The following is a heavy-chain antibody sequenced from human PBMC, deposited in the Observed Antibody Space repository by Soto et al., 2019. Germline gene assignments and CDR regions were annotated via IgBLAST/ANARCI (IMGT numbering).Heavy chain of an antibody. CDR1: GGSISSGGYY. J-gene: IGHJ4*02. CDR2: IYYSGST. Sequence: SETLSLTCTVSGGSISSGGYYWSWIRQHPGKGLGWIGYIYYSGSTYYNPSLKSRVTISVDTSKNQFSLKLSSVTAADTAVYYCARVGSDDYFDYWGQGTLVTVSS. CDR3: ARVGSDDYFDY. D-gene: IGHD1-26*01. V-gene: IGHV4-31*03.